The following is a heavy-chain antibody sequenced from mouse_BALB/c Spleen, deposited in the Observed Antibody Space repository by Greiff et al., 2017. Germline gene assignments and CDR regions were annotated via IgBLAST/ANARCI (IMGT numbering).Heavy chain of an antibody. D-gene: IGHD1-1*01. CDR1: GYSFTGYF. V-gene: IGHV1-37*01. Sequence: ESGPELVKPGASVKISCKASGYSFTGYFMNWVKQSHGKSLEWIGRINPYNGDTFYNQKFKGKATLTVDKSSSTAHMELLSLTSEDSAVYYCGRGYGSSLSYWYFDVWGAGTTVTVSS. CDR3: GRGYGSSLSYWYFDV. CDR2: INPYNGDT. J-gene: IGHJ1*01.